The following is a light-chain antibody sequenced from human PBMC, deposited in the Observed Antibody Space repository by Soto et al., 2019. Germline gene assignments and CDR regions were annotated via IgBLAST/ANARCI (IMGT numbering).Light chain of an antibody. CDR1: SSNIGAGYD. V-gene: IGLV1-40*01. CDR3: QSYDSSLSVYV. Sequence: VLTQPPSVSGAPGQRVTISCTGSSSNIGAGYDVHWYQQLPGTAPKLLIYGNSNRPSGVPDRFSGSKSGTSASLAITGLQAEDEADYYCQSYDSSLSVYVFGTGTKVTVL. J-gene: IGLJ1*01. CDR2: GNS.